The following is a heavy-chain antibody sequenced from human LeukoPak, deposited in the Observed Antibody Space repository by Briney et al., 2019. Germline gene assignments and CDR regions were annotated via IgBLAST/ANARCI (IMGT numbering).Heavy chain of an antibody. CDR2: ISWNSGSI. J-gene: IGHJ3*02. V-gene: IGHV3-9*01. CDR3: ASSYDILTDGDAFDI. Sequence: PGRSLRLSCAASGFTFDDYAMHWVRQAPGKGLEWVSGISWNSGSIGYADSVKGRFTISRDNSKNTLYLQMNSLRAEDTAVYYCASSYDILTDGDAFDIWGQGTMVTVSS. CDR1: GFTFDDYA. D-gene: IGHD3-9*01.